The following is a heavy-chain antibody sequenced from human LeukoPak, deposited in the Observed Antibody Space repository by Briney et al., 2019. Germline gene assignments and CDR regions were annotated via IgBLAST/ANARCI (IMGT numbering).Heavy chain of an antibody. CDR2: IYHSGST. CDR3: ARGADFAYWYFDL. D-gene: IGHD3-3*01. J-gene: IGHJ2*01. V-gene: IGHV4-30-2*01. CDR1: GGSISSGGYP. Sequence: SETLSLTCAVSGGSISSGGYPWSWIRQPPGKGLEWIGYIYHSGSTYYNPSLKSRVTISVDRSKNQFSLKLSSVTAADTAVYYCARGADFAYWYFDLWGRGTLVTISS.